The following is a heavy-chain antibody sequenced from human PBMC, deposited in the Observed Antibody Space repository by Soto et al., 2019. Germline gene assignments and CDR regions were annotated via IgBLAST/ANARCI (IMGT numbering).Heavy chain of an antibody. CDR3: ATYYYYYGMDV. J-gene: IGHJ6*02. V-gene: IGHV4-34*01. CDR1: GGSFSGYY. Sequence: SETLSLTCAVYGGSFSGYYWSWIRQPPGKGLEWIGEINHSGSTNYNPSLKSRVTISVDTSKNQFSLKLSSVTAADTAVYYCATYYYYYGMDVWGQGTTVTVSS. CDR2: INHSGST.